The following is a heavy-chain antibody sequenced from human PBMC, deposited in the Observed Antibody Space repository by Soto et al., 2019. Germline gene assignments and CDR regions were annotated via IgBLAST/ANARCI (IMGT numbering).Heavy chain of an antibody. Sequence: QVQLVESGGGVVQPGRSLRLSCTASGFDFSSHGFHWVRQAPGKGLEWVSAIWHDGSRKYYADSVKGRFTVSRDDPKSTLDLQINSLRAEDTAVYHCARGDGITVLNYWGQGTLVTVSS. CDR2: IWHDGSRK. CDR1: GFDFSSHG. J-gene: IGHJ4*02. V-gene: IGHV3-33*01. CDR3: ARGDGITVLNY. D-gene: IGHD1-20*01.